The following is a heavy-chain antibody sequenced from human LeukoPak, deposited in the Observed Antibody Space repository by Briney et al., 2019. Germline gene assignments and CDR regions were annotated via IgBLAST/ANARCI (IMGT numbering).Heavy chain of an antibody. CDR1: GFSFSIYA. Sequence: RGSLRLSCAASGFSFSIYAVSWVCQAPGKGLEWVSTFSNSGGSTYYADSVKGRFTISRDNSKNTLYLQMNSLRAEDTAVYYCARERPLRYYCDSSGYPRGEAFDIWGQG. J-gene: IGHJ3*02. CDR2: FSNSGGST. CDR3: ARERPLRYYCDSSGYPRGEAFDI. V-gene: IGHV3-23*01. D-gene: IGHD3-22*01.